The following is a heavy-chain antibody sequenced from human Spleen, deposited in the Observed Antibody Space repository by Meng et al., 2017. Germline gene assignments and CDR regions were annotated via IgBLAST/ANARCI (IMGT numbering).Heavy chain of an antibody. CDR3: ARGPTTMAHDFDY. D-gene: IGHD4-11*01. V-gene: IGHV4-4*02. CDR1: GGSISSTTW. Sequence: VQRQGAGPAVVKPSGTLSLTCAVSGGSISSTTWWTWVRPPPGKGLEWIWEINHSGSTNYNPSLESRATISVDTSQNNLSLKLSSVTAADSAVYYCARGPTTMAHDFDYWGQGTLVTVSS. CDR2: INHSGST. J-gene: IGHJ4*02.